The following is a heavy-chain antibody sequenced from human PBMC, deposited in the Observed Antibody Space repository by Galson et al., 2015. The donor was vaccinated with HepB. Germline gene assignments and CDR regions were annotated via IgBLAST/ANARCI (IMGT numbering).Heavy chain of an antibody. Sequence: SLRLSCAASGFTVSSNYMSWVRQAPGKGLEWVSSISSSSSYIYYADSVKGRLTISRDNAKNSLYLQMNSLRAEDTAVYYCASLGPWSGYYAGGDYWGQGTLVTVSS. CDR3: ASLGPWSGYYAGGDY. J-gene: IGHJ4*02. V-gene: IGHV3-21*01. CDR1: GFTVSSNY. D-gene: IGHD3-3*01. CDR2: ISSSSSYI.